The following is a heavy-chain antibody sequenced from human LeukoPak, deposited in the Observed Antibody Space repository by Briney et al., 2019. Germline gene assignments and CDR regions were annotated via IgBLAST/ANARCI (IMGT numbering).Heavy chain of an antibody. Sequence: SETLSLTCAVYGGSFSGYYWSWIRQPPGKGLEWIGEINHSGSTNYNPSLKSRVTISVDTSKNQFSLKLSSVTAADTAVYYCARGHYDSSGYYAPNDYWGQGTLVTVSS. CDR1: GGSFSGYY. V-gene: IGHV4-34*01. J-gene: IGHJ4*02. CDR2: INHSGST. CDR3: ARGHYDSSGYYAPNDY. D-gene: IGHD3-22*01.